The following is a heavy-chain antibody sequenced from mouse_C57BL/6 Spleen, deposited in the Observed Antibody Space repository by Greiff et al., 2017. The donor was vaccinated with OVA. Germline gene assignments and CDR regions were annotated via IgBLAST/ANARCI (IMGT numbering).Heavy chain of an antibody. CDR3: ARGGTLLRAMDY. CDR1: GYTFTSYW. V-gene: IGHV1-52*01. J-gene: IGHJ4*01. D-gene: IGHD2-12*01. CDR2: IDPSDSET. Sequence: QVQLKQPGAELVRPGSSVKLSCKASGYTFTSYWMHWVKQRPIQGLEWIGNIDPSDSETHYNQKFKDKATLTVDKSSSTAYMQLSSLTSEDSAVYYCARGGTLLRAMDYWGQGTSVTVSS.